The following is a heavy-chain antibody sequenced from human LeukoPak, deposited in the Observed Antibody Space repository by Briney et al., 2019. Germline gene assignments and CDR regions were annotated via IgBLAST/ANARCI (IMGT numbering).Heavy chain of an antibody. D-gene: IGHD3-22*01. CDR1: GFTFSDYY. J-gene: IGHJ4*02. CDR3: ARYADYDSSGSWGYFDY. V-gene: IGHV3-11*04. Sequence: GGSLRLSCAASGFTFSDYYMSWIRQAPGKGLEWVSCISSSGSTIYYADSVKGRFTISRDNAKNSLYLQMNSLRAEDTAVYYCARYADYDSSGSWGYFDYWGQGTLVTVSS. CDR2: ISSSGSTI.